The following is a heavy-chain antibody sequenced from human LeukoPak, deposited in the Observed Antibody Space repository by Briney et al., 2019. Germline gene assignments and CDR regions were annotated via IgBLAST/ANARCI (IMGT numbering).Heavy chain of an antibody. D-gene: IGHD3-3*01. CDR2: MNPNSGNT. CDR3: ARVRYYDFWSGYFYYYYYMDV. CDR1: GYTFTSYG. J-gene: IGHJ6*03. V-gene: IGHV1-8*03. Sequence: ASVKVSCRASGYTFTSYGISWVRQATGQGLEWMGWMNPNSGNTGYAQKFQGRVTITRNTSISTAYMELSSLRSEDTAVYYCARVRYYDFWSGYFYYYYYMDVWGKGTTVTVSS.